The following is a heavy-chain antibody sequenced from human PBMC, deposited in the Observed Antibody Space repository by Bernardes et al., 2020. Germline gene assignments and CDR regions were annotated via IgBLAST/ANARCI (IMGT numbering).Heavy chain of an antibody. J-gene: IGHJ4*02. CDR1: GFTFSAFE. V-gene: IGHV3-48*03. CDR3: ARARGNTAVVRGGNFDY. D-gene: IGHD5-18*01. CDR2: IMTSDSAT. Sequence: GGSLRLSCAASGFTFSAFEMNWVRQAPGKGLEWVSYIMTSDSATYYADSVKGRFTISRDNANNSLYLQMDALRAEDTAVYYCARARGNTAVVRGGNFDYWGQGTLVTVSS.